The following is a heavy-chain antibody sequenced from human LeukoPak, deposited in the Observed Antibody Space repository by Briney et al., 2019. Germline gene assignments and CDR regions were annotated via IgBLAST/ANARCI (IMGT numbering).Heavy chain of an antibody. CDR3: VRGKLYYDSSGSPYFDY. V-gene: IGHV3-7*01. CDR1: GSTFSSYW. D-gene: IGHD3-22*01. CDR2: IKQDGREK. J-gene: IGHJ4*02. Sequence: GGSLRLSCAASGSTFSSYWMSWGRQAPGKGLEWVANIKQDGREKYYVDSVKGRFTISRDNAKNSLYRQMNSLRAEETAVYYCVRGKLYYDSSGSPYFDYWGPGALLTVSS.